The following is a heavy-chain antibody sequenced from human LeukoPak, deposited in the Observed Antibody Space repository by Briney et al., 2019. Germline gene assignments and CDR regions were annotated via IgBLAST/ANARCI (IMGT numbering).Heavy chain of an antibody. CDR3: ARDPYGSGNNWFDP. CDR1: GGTFSGYA. V-gene: IGHV1-69*06. Sequence: SVKVSCKASGGTFSGYAISWVRQAPGQGLEWMGGIIPIFGTANYAQKFQGRVTITADKSTSTAYMELSSLRSEDTAVYYCARDPYGSGNNWFDPWGQGTLVTVSS. J-gene: IGHJ5*02. D-gene: IGHD3-10*01. CDR2: IIPIFGTA.